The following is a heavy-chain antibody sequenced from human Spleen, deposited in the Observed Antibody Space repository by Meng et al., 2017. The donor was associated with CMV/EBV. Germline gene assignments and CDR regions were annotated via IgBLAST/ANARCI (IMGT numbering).Heavy chain of an antibody. CDR3: ARARIAARPRYFDY. CDR2: INHSGST. D-gene: IGHD6-6*01. J-gene: IGHJ4*02. CDR1: GGSFSGYY. Sequence: SETLSLTCAVYGGSFSGYYWSWIRQPPGKGLEWIGEINHSGSTNYNLSLKSRVTISVDTSKNQFSLKLSSVTAADTAVYYCARARIAARPRYFDYWGQGTLVTVSS. V-gene: IGHV4-34*01.